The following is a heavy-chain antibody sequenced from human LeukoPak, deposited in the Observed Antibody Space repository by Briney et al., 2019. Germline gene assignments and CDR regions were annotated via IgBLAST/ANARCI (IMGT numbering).Heavy chain of an antibody. D-gene: IGHD3-22*01. J-gene: IGHJ5*02. V-gene: IGHV4-34*01. CDR2: INHSGST. Sequence: SETLSLTCAVYGGSFSGYYWSWIRQPPGKGLEWIGEINHSGSTNYNPSLKSRVTISVDTFKNQFSLKLNSVTAADTAVYYCARNYYDSSDYFDPWGQGALVTVSS. CDR1: GGSFSGYY. CDR3: ARNYYDSSDYFDP.